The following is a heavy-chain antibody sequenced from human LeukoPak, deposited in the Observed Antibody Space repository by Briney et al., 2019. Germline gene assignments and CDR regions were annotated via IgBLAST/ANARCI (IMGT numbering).Heavy chain of an antibody. CDR1: GGTFSSYA. CDR2: INPNSGGT. D-gene: IGHD6-19*01. V-gene: IGHV1-2*04. Sequence: GASVKVSCKASGGTFSSYAISWVRQAPGQGLEWMGWINPNSGGTNYAQKFQGWVTMTRDTSISTAYMELSRLRSDDTAVYYCARDRQSAGRDAFDIWGQGTMVTVSS. CDR3: ARDRQSAGRDAFDI. J-gene: IGHJ3*02.